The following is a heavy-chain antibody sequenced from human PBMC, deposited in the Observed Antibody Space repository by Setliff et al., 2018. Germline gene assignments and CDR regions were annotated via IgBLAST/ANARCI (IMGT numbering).Heavy chain of an antibody. D-gene: IGHD3-10*01. CDR1: GGSVRSHY. CDR2: IFYSGDT. J-gene: IGHJ4*02. Sequence: SETLSLTCTVSGGSVRSHYWSWIRHSPGKGLEWIGFIFYSGDTKSNPSLKSRVTMSVDTSKNQFYLQLSSVTAADTAVYYCARDRTYYGSGTYTRWFDYWGQGTLVTVSS. CDR3: ARDRTYYGSGTYTRWFDY. V-gene: IGHV4-59*02.